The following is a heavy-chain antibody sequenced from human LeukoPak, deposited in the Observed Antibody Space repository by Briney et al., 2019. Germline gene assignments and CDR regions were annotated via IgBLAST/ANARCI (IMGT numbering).Heavy chain of an antibody. D-gene: IGHD5-24*01. V-gene: IGHV4-34*01. CDR3: ARSGYGYNFYYYYYMDV. Sequence: SETLSLTCAVYGGSFSGYYWSWIRQPPGKGLEWIGEINHSGSTNYNPSLKSRVTISVGTSKNQFSLKLSSVTAADTAVYYCARSGYGYNFYYYYYMDVWGKGTTVTVSS. CDR1: GGSFSGYY. J-gene: IGHJ6*03. CDR2: INHSGST.